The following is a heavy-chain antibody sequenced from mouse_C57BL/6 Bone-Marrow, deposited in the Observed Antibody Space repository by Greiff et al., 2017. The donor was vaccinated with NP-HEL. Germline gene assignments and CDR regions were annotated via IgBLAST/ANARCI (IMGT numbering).Heavy chain of an antibody. CDR3: ARHDGYYSYAMDY. V-gene: IGHV8-8*01. CDR1: GFSLSTFGMG. Sequence: QVTLKESGPGILQPSKTLSLTCSFSGFSLSTFGMGVGWIRQPSGQGLEWLAHIWWDDDKYYNPALKSRLTSSKDTSINQVFLKIANMDTADTATYYCARHDGYYSYAMDYWGQGTSVTVSS. CDR2: IWWDDDK. J-gene: IGHJ4*01. D-gene: IGHD2-3*01.